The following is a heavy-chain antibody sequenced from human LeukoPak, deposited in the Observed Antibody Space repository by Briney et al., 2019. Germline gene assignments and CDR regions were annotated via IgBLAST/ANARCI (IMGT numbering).Heavy chain of an antibody. J-gene: IGHJ3*02. CDR2: ISTSGESA. CDR1: GFTFSSYA. CDR3: ARGEYCSGGSCYSAAFDI. Sequence: GGSLRLSCPVSGFTFSSYAMSWVRQAPGRGLEWVSVISTSGESAYYADSVKGRFTISRDNSKNTLYLQMNSLRAEDTAVYYCARGEYCSGGSCYSAAFDIWGQGTMVTVSS. D-gene: IGHD2-15*01. V-gene: IGHV3-23*01.